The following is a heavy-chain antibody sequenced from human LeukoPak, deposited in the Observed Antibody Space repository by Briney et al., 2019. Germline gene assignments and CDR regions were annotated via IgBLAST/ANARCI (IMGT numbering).Heavy chain of an antibody. V-gene: IGHV4-59*01. CDR1: GGSISSYQ. CDR3: ARVGVDYSGNIIKYFFDY. D-gene: IGHD4-23*01. Sequence: SETLSLTCTVSGGSISSYQWSWIRQPPGKGLEWIGNVYFSGSASYNPSLKSRVIISVDTSNNQFSLKLSPVTAADTAVYYCARVGVDYSGNIIKYFFDYWGQGTLVTVSS. J-gene: IGHJ4*02. CDR2: VYFSGSA.